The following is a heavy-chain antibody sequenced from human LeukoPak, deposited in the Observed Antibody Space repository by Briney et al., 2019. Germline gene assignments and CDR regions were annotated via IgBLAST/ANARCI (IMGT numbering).Heavy chain of an antibody. Sequence: SETLSLTCTVSGGSLSSYYWSWIRQPPRKGLEWIGYIYCSGSTNYNPSLKSRVTISVDTSKNQFSLKLSSVTAADTAVYYCASSRSTSLGGAVYYYAMDVWGQGTTVTVSS. CDR3: ASSRSTSLGGAVYYYAMDV. V-gene: IGHV4-59*01. D-gene: IGHD3-3*01. J-gene: IGHJ6*02. CDR1: GGSLSSYY. CDR2: IYCSGST.